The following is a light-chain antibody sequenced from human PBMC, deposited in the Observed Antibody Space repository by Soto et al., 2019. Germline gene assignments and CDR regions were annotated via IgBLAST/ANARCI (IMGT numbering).Light chain of an antibody. J-gene: IGLJ3*02. CDR2: VGTGEIVG. CDR1: SGYNNYK. CDR3: GADHGRVA. Sequence: QSVLTQPPSTSASLGASVTLTCTLSSGYNNYKVDWYQQRPEMGPRFVMRVGTGEIVGSKGDGIPDRFSVLGSGLNRSLTIKNIQEEDESDYHCGADHGRVAFGGGTKLTVL. V-gene: IGLV9-49*01.